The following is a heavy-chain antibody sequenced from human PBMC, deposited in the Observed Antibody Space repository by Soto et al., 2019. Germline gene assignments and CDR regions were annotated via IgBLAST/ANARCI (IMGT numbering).Heavy chain of an antibody. V-gene: IGHV4-31*03. CDR1: GGSISSGGYY. CDR3: AREGHSSSWYVRRFDP. Sequence: PSETLSLTCTVSGGSISSGGYYWSWIRQHPGKGLEWIGYIYYSGSTYYNPSLKSRVTISVDTSKNQFSLKLSSVTAADTAVYYCAREGHSSSWYVRRFDPWGQGTLVTVSS. D-gene: IGHD6-13*01. J-gene: IGHJ5*02. CDR2: IYYSGST.